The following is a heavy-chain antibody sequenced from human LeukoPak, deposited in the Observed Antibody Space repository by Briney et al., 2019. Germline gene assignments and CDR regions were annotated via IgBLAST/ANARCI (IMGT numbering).Heavy chain of an antibody. CDR3: AKDLLTGHYYDSSGYYPSFHF. V-gene: IGHV3-30*02. Sequence: GGSLRLSCAASRFTFSSYGMHWVRQAQAKGLEGVAFIRYDGINKYYADSVKGRFTMSRDNSKNTLYLQMNSLRAEDTAVYYCAKDLLTGHYYDSSGYYPSFHFWGQGTLVTVSS. J-gene: IGHJ4*02. D-gene: IGHD3-22*01. CDR2: IRYDGINK. CDR1: RFTFSSYG.